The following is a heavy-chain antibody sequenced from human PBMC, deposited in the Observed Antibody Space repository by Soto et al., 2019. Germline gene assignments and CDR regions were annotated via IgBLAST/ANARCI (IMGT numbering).Heavy chain of an antibody. V-gene: IGHV2-70*04. D-gene: IGHD2-15*01. Sequence: SGPTLVNPTQTLTLTCTFSGFSLSTSGMRVSWIRQPPGKALEWLARIDWDDDKFYSTSLKTRLTISKDTSKNQVVLTMTNMDPVDTATYYCARSLGEYSSGGSCYYFDYWGQGTLVTVSS. CDR1: GFSLSTSGMR. J-gene: IGHJ4*02. CDR2: IDWDDDK. CDR3: ARSLGEYSSGGSCYYFDY.